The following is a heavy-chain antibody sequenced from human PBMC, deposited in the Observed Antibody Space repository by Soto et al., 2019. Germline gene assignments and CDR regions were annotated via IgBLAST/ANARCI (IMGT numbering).Heavy chain of an antibody. CDR2: ISSNGGST. CDR1: GFTFSGYA. V-gene: IGHV3-64*01. J-gene: IGHJ6*02. D-gene: IGHD3-10*01. Sequence: GGSLRLSCAASGFTFSGYAMHWVRQAPGKGLEYVSAISSNGGSTYYANSVKGRFTISRDNSKNTLYLQMGSLRAEDMAVYYCARDITMVRGVINMYGMDVWGQGTTVTVSS. CDR3: ARDITMVRGVINMYGMDV.